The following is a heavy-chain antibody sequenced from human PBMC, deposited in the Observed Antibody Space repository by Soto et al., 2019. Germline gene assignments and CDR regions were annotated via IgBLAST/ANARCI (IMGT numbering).Heavy chain of an antibody. CDR1: GYTFTGYY. D-gene: IGHD4-17*01. CDR3: ARSTTVTTVNFDY. V-gene: IGHV1-2*04. J-gene: IGHJ4*02. CDR2: INPNSGGT. Sequence: ASVKVSCKASGYTFTGYYMHWVRQAPGQGLEWMGWINPNSGGTNYAQKFQGWVTMTRDTSISTAYMELSRLRSDDTAVYYCARSTTVTTVNFDYWGQGTLVTVSS.